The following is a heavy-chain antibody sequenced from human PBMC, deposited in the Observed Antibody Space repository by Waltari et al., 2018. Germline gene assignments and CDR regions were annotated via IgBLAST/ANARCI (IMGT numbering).Heavy chain of an antibody. D-gene: IGHD2-21*02. CDR3: ATGGWAYCGGDCYSRDAFDI. J-gene: IGHJ3*02. CDR1: GGTFSSYA. CDR2: IIPIFGTA. V-gene: IGHV1-69*01. Sequence: QVQLVQSGAEVKKPGSSVKVSCKASGGTFSSYAISWVRQAPGPGLEWMGGIIPIFGTANYAQKFQGRVTITADESTSTAYMERSSLRSEDTAVYYCATGGWAYCGGDCYSRDAFDIWGQGTMVTVSS.